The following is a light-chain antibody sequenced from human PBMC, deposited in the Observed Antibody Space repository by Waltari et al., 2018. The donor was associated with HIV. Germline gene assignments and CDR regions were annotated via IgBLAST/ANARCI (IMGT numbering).Light chain of an antibody. V-gene: IGKV1-39*01. CDR2: GAS. CDR1: QTIGGS. CDR3: RQTVNLPLT. Sequence: DVPLTQSPSSLSASVGGTVTIPCRARQTIGGSWSWFHQNSNKAPKLLLSGASTLLPGVPPRFRGSGSETDFTLTIVNLQPEDFATYYCRQTVNLPLTLGAGTNGDV. J-gene: IGKJ3*01.